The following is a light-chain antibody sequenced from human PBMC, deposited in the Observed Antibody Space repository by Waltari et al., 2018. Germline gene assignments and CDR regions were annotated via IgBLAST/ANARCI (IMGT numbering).Light chain of an antibody. Sequence: SFVVTQTPSVSVAPGQTAKIECGGKNIGSKSVQWYQQKAGQAPVLVIYDDSDRHPGIPERFSGSNSRNPATLTISSVEAGDEADYYCQVWDDNSEQVIFGGGSKLTVL. CDR1: NIGSKS. J-gene: IGLJ2*01. V-gene: IGLV3-21*02. CDR2: DDS. CDR3: QVWDDNSEQVI.